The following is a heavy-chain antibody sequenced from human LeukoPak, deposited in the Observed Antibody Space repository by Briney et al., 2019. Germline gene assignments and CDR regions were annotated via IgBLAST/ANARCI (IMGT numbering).Heavy chain of an antibody. CDR3: AKDSFGGVLN. J-gene: IGHJ4*02. CDR2: ISYDGSNK. CDR1: GFTFSSYA. Sequence: GGSLRLSCAASGFTFSSYAMHWVRQAPGKGLEWVAVISYDGSNKYYADSVKGRFTISRDNSKNTLYLQMNSLRAEDTAVYYCAKDSFGGVLNWGQGTLVTVSS. D-gene: IGHD3-16*01. V-gene: IGHV3-30-3*01.